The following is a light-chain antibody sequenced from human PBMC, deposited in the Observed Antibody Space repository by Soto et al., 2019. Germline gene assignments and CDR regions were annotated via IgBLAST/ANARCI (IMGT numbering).Light chain of an antibody. CDR2: DAS. J-gene: IGKJ1*01. Sequence: DIQMTQSPSTLSASLGDRVTITCRASQTVNAWLAWYQHKPGKAPKPLIYDASSLESGVPARFSGSGSGTEFILTLSSLQPDDVGTYYCQQYNTHSGTFGQGTKVDIK. V-gene: IGKV1-5*01. CDR3: QQYNTHSGT. CDR1: QTVNAW.